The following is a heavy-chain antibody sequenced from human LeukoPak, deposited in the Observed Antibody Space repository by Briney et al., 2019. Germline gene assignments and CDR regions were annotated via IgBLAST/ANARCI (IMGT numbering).Heavy chain of an antibody. CDR2: IYYTGST. CDR1: GGSVSDYY. CDR3: ARDSGTTGEVKFDP. V-gene: IGHV4-59*02. Sequence: SETLSLTCTISGGSVSDYYWSWIRQSPGKGLEWIGYIYYTGSTTYNPSLKSRVTISADTSKNQFSLKLSSVTAADTAVYYCARDSGTTGEVKFDPWGQGTLVTVSS. J-gene: IGHJ5*02. D-gene: IGHD3-10*01.